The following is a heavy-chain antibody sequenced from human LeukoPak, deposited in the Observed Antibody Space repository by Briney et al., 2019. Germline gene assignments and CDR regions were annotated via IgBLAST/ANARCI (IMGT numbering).Heavy chain of an antibody. J-gene: IGHJ6*03. CDR1: GYTFTSYY. D-gene: IGHD6-13*01. Sequence: ASVKVSCKASGYTFTSYYMHWVRQAPGQGLEWMGIINPSGGSTSYAQKLQGRVTMTRDTSTSTVYMELSSLRSEDTAVYYCATAPPPPGAAAGYYYYYYMDVWGKGTTVTVSS. V-gene: IGHV1-46*01. CDR3: ATAPPPPGAAAGYYYYYYMDV. CDR2: INPSGGST.